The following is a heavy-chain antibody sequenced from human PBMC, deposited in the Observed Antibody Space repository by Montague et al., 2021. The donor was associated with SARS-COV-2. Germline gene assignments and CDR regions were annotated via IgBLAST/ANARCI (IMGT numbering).Heavy chain of an antibody. D-gene: IGHD3-10*01. CDR2: IHHGGST. V-gene: IGHV4-34*01. CDR3: ARLGDGVVPSPILGVGPYYSYYYMDV. CDR1: GGSFSTYS. Sequence: SETLSLTCAVHGGSFSTYSWHWIRQPPGEGLEWIGEIHHGGSTNYNPSLKSRVTISADTSKNQFSLKLTSVAAADTAVYYCARLGDGVVPSPILGVGPYYSYYYMDVWGKGTTVTVSS. J-gene: IGHJ6*03.